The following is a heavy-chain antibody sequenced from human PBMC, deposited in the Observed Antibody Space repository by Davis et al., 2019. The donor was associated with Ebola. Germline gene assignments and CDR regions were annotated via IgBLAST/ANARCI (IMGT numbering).Heavy chain of an antibody. J-gene: IGHJ5*02. CDR1: GFTFTSYS. V-gene: IGHV3-23*01. CDR3: AKGDYSNPSWFDP. Sequence: PGGSLRLSCAASGFTFTSYSMTWVRQAPGKGLEWVSAISGSGGSTYYADSVKGRFTISRDNSKSTLYLQMNSLRAEDTAVYYCAKGDYSNPSWFDPWGQGTLVTVSS. CDR2: ISGSGGST. D-gene: IGHD4-11*01.